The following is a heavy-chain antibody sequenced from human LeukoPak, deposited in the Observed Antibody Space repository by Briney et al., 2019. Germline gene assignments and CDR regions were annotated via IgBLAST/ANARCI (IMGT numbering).Heavy chain of an antibody. D-gene: IGHD1/OR15-1a*01. J-gene: IGHJ4*02. CDR1: GYSFTTYW. CDR3: ATSESQTKFDY. CDR2: IFPGDSDT. Sequence: GESLKISCKGSGYSFTTYWIGWVRQMPGKGLEWMGIIFPGDSDTIYSPSFEGQVTISADKSLNTAYLQWSSLKASDTAMYFCATSESQTKFDYWGQGTQVIVSS. V-gene: IGHV5-51*01.